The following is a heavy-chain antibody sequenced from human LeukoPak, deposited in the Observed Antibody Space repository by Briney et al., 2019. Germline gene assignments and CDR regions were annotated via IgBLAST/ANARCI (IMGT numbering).Heavy chain of an antibody. CDR2: LRRRAYGGAA. Sequence: PGGSLRLSCTTSGFAFDDFAMSWVRQPAGKGLEWVGFLRRRAYGGAAEYAASVKGRFIISRDDSKGIAYLQMNSLKTEDTAVYYCSRNGLVDFDYWGQGSRVLVSP. V-gene: IGHV3-49*04. CDR3: SRNGLVDFDY. J-gene: IGHJ4*02. CDR1: GFAFDDFA.